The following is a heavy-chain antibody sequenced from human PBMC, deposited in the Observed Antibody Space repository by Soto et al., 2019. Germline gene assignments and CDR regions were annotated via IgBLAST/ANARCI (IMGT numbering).Heavy chain of an antibody. CDR3: AKDMGYGYRPSYFDY. J-gene: IGHJ4*02. CDR1: VFPLDDYA. Sequence: GVSLRLACAASVFPLDDYAMHGVRKAPGKGLEWVSGISWNSGSIGYADSVKGRFTISRDNAKNSLYLQMNSLRAEDTALYYCAKDMGYGYRPSYFDYWGQGTPVTVSS. D-gene: IGHD5-12*01. CDR2: ISWNSGSI. V-gene: IGHV3-9*01.